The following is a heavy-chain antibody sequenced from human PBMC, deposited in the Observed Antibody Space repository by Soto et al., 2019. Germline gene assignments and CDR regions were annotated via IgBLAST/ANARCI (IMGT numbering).Heavy chain of an antibody. J-gene: IGHJ4*02. CDR3: AKEIVAAAYVETSPFDF. Sequence: EVQLLESGGGWVQPGGSVRLSCAASGFTFSSYAMGWVRQAQGTGLEWVSVSDGSGGDTSFADSVKGRFTISRDNSKNTLYLHMNSLRAEDTARYYCAKEIVAAAYVETSPFDFWGQGTLVTVTS. CDR1: GFTFSSYA. CDR2: SDGSGGDT. D-gene: IGHD5-12*01. V-gene: IGHV3-23*01.